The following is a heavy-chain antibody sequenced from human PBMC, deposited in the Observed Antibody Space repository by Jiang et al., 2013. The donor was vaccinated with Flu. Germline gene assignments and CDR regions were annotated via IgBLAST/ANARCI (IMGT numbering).Heavy chain of an antibody. D-gene: IGHD3-22*01. J-gene: IGHJ4*02. CDR2: IIPILGIA. V-gene: IGHV1-69*04. CDR1: GGTFSSYA. Sequence: SGAEVKKPGSSVKVSCKASGGTFSSYAISWVRQAPGQGLEWMGGIIPILGIANYAQKFQGRVTITADKSTSTAYMELSSLRSEDTAVYYCARDCPYYDSSGYYYRLCSRGDYWGQGTLVTVSS. CDR3: ARDCPYYDSSGYYYRLCSRGDY.